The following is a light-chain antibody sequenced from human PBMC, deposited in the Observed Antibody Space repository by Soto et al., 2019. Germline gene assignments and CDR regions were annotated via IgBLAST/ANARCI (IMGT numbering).Light chain of an antibody. CDR3: QSYDSSLSGSGV. Sequence: QSVLTQPPSVSGAPGQRVTISCTGSSSNIGAGYDVHWYQQLPGTAPKLLIYGNSNRPSGVPDRFSGSKSGTSASLAITGLQAEDEADCYCQSYDSSLSGSGVFGGGTK. CDR2: GNS. V-gene: IGLV1-40*01. CDR1: SSNIGAGYD. J-gene: IGLJ2*01.